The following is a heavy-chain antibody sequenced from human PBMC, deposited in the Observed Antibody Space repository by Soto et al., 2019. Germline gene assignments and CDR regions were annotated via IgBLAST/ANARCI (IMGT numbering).Heavy chain of an antibody. V-gene: IGHV4-59*01. CDR1: GGSITSYF. CDR2: IYYSGST. Sequence: PSETLSLTCTVPGGSITSYFWSWIRQPPGKGLERLGYIYYSGSTNYNPSLKSRVTISVDTSKNQFSLKLSSVTAADTAVYYCARGYDFWSGYYTEGPYYYYGMDVWGQGTTVTVSS. D-gene: IGHD3-3*01. CDR3: ARGYDFWSGYYTEGPYYYYGMDV. J-gene: IGHJ6*02.